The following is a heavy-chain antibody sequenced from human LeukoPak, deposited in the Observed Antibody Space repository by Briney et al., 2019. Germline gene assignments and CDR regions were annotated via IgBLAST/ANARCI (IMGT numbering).Heavy chain of an antibody. D-gene: IGHD2-15*01. CDR2: IYHSGST. J-gene: IGHJ4*02. V-gene: IGHV4-38-2*01. CDR1: SYSISSGYY. Sequence: PSETLSLTCAVSSYSISSGYYWGWIRQPPGKGLEWIGSIYHSGSTYYNPSLKSRVTISVDTSKNQFSLKLSSVTAADTAVYYCARHEYCSGGSCYASFDYWGQGTLVTVSS. CDR3: ARHEYCSGGSCYASFDY.